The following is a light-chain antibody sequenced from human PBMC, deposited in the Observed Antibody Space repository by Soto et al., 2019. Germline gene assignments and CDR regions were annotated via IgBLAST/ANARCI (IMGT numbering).Light chain of an antibody. CDR3: QQRSNLMYT. CDR2: DAS. J-gene: IGKJ2*01. CDR1: QSVSSY. Sequence: EIVLTQSPATLSFSPGERATLSCRASQSVSSYLAWYQQKPGQAPRLLIYDASGRATGIPARFSGSGSGTDFTPTISSLEPEDFAVYYCQQRSNLMYTFGQGTKLEIK. V-gene: IGKV3-11*01.